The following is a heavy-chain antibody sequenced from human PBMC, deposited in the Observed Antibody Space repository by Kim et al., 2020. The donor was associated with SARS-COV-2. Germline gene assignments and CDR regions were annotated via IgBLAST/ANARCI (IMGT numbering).Heavy chain of an antibody. V-gene: IGHV4-39*07. D-gene: IGHD6-19*01. CDR2: IYYSGST. CDR1: GGSISSSSYY. Sequence: SETLSLTCTVSGGSISSSSYYWGWIRQPPGKGLEWLGSIYYSGSTYYNPSLKSRVTISVDTSKNQFSLKLSSVTAADTAVYYCARDFQWLGGADAFDIWGQGTMVTVAS. CDR3: ARDFQWLGGADAFDI. J-gene: IGHJ3*02.